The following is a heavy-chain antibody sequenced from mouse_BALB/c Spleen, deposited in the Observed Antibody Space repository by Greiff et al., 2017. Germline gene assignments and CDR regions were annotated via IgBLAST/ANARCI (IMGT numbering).Heavy chain of an antibody. V-gene: IGHV14-3*02. CDR2: IDPANGNT. J-gene: IGHJ4*01. CDR1: GFNIKDTY. Sequence: VQLQQSGAELVKPGASVKLSCTASGFNIKDTYMHWVKQRPEQGLEWIGRIDPANGNTKYDPKFQGKATITADTSSNTAYLQLSSLTSEDTAVYYCARDYYGSSYAMDYWGQGTSVTVSS. CDR3: ARDYYGSSYAMDY. D-gene: IGHD1-1*01.